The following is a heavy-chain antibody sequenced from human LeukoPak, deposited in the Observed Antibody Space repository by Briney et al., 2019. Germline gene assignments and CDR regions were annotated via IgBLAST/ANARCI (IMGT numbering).Heavy chain of an antibody. CDR3: ARDPPPDYGGNPLNWYFDL. CDR1: GYTFTGYY. J-gene: IGHJ2*01. V-gene: IGHV1-2*02. CDR2: INPNSGGT. Sequence: GASVKVSCKASGYTFTGYYMHWVRQAPGQGLEWMGWINPNSGGTNYAQKFQGRVTMTRDTSISTAYMELSRLRAEDTAVYYCARDPPPDYGGNPLNWYFDLWGRGTLVTVSS. D-gene: IGHD4-23*01.